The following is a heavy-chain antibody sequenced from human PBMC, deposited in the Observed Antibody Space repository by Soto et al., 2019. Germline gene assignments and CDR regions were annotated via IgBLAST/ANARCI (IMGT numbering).Heavy chain of an antibody. D-gene: IGHD2-2*01. J-gene: IGHJ4*02. CDR2: IIPILGIA. Sequence: GASVKVSCKASGYTFTSYDINWVRQATGQGLEWMGRIIPILGIANYAQKFQGRVTITADKSTSTAYMELSSLRSEDTAVYYCALNGEDFTSQPLYYFDYWGQGTLVTVSS. CDR1: GYTFTSYD. V-gene: IGHV1-69*04. CDR3: ALNGEDFTSQPLYYFDY.